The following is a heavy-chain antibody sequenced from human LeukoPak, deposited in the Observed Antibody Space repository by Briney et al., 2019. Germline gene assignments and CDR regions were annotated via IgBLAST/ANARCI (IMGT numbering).Heavy chain of an antibody. J-gene: IGHJ6*03. Sequence: GASVKVSCKASGYTFTSYDINWVRQATGQGLEWMGWMNPNSGNTGHAQKFQGRVTMTRNTSISTAYMELSSLRSEDTAVYYCARAHGVAMAKGGYYYYYYMDVWGKGTTVTISS. D-gene: IGHD5-18*01. CDR1: GYTFTSYD. V-gene: IGHV1-8*01. CDR2: MNPNSGNT. CDR3: ARAHGVAMAKGGYYYYYYMDV.